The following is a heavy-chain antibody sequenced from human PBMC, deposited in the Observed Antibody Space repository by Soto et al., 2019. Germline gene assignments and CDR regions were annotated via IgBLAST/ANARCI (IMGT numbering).Heavy chain of an antibody. J-gene: IGHJ4*02. Sequence: PSETLSLTCAVYGGSFSGHFWSWIRQPPGKGLEWIGEINHSGSTNFNASLKSRVTISVDTSKNQFSLKANSLTAADTAVYYCARGISMIVEAQRDAPDKYYFDSWGQGTVVTVSS. CDR2: INHSGST. D-gene: IGHD3-22*01. CDR3: ARGISMIVEAQRDAPDKYYFDS. CDR1: GGSFSGHF. V-gene: IGHV4-34*01.